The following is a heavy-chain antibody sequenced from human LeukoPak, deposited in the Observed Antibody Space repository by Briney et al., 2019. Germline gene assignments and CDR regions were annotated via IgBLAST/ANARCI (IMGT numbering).Heavy chain of an antibody. J-gene: IGHJ4*02. V-gene: IGHV1-18*01. CDR1: GYTFTSYG. Sequence: GASVKVSCKASGYTFTSYGISWVRQAPGQGLEWMGWISAYNGNTNYAQKLQGRVTMTTDTSTSTAYMELRSLRSDDTAVYYCARAAPTYCGGDSYFDYWGQGTLVTVSS. D-gene: IGHD2-21*02. CDR2: ISAYNGNT. CDR3: ARAAPTYCGGDSYFDY.